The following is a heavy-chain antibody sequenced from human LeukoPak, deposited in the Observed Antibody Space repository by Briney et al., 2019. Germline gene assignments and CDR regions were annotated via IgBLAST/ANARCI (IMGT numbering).Heavy chain of an antibody. V-gene: IGHV4-4*07. J-gene: IGHJ6*03. Sequence: SETLSLTCTVSGGSISSYYWSWIRQPAGKGLEWIGRIYTSGSTNYNPSLKSRVTMSVDTSKNQFSLKLSSVTAADTALYYCARVRYGSGSYYYMDVWGKGTTVTISS. CDR3: ARVRYGSGSYYYMDV. CDR1: GGSISSYY. D-gene: IGHD3-10*01. CDR2: IYTSGST.